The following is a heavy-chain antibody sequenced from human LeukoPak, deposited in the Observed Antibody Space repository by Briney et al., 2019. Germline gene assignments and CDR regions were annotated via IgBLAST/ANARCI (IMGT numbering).Heavy chain of an antibody. J-gene: IGHJ5*02. CDR3: ARAVGDSSGWYNWFDP. Sequence: GASVKVSCKASGYTFTSYAMHWVRQAPGQRLEWMGWINAGNGNTKYSQKFQGRVTITRDTSASTAYMELSSLRSEDTAVYYCARAVGDSSGWYNWFDPWGQGTLVTVSS. V-gene: IGHV1-3*01. CDR2: INAGNGNT. D-gene: IGHD6-19*01. CDR1: GYTFTSYA.